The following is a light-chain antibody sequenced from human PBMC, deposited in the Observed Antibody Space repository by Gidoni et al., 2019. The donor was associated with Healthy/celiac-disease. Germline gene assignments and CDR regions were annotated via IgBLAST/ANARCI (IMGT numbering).Light chain of an antibody. CDR2: DDS. CDR3: QVWDSSSDLWV. J-gene: IGLJ3*02. V-gene: IGLV3-21*03. Sequence: SYVLTQPPSVSVAPGKTARITCGGNNIGSKSVHWYQQKPGQAPVLVVYDDSDRPSGTPERFSGSNSGNTATLTISRVEAGDEADYYCQVWDSSSDLWVFGGGTTLTVL. CDR1: NIGSKS.